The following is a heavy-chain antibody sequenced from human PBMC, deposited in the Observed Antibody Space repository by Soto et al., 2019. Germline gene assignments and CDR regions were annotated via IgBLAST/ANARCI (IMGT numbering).Heavy chain of an antibody. Sequence: GGSLRLSCAASGFTFSSYAMSWVRQAPGKGLEWVSAISGSGGSTYYADSVKGRFTISRDNSKNTLYLQMNSLRAEDTAVYYCAKAQSLYYCSGGSCYSRIFDYWGQGTLVTVSS. CDR2: ISGSGGST. CDR1: GFTFSSYA. D-gene: IGHD2-15*01. J-gene: IGHJ4*02. CDR3: AKAQSLYYCSGGSCYSRIFDY. V-gene: IGHV3-23*01.